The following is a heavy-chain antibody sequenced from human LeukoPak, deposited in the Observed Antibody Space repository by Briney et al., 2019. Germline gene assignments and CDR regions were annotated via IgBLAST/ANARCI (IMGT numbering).Heavy chain of an antibody. D-gene: IGHD3-22*01. V-gene: IGHV1-2*02. CDR1: GYTFTGYY. CDR2: INPNSGGT. CDR3: ARDSKDYYDNNWFDP. J-gene: IGHJ5*02. Sequence: ASVKVSCKASGYTFTGYYMHWVRQAPGQGLEWMGWINPNSGGTNYAQKFQGRVTMTRETFISTAYMELSRLRSDDTAVYYCARDSKDYYDNNWFDPWGQGTLVTVSS.